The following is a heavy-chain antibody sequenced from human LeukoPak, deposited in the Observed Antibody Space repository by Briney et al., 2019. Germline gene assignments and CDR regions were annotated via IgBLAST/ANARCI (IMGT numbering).Heavy chain of an antibody. V-gene: IGHV3-33*01. CDR2: MWYDGSNK. CDR1: GFTFSSYG. Sequence: GRSLRLSCAASGFTFSSYGMHWVRQAPGKGLEWVAVMWYDGSNKYYADSVKGRFTISRDNSKNTLYLQMNSLRAEDTAVYYCASLSHYGSGSYYTPLGYYGMDVWGQGTTVTVSS. D-gene: IGHD3-10*01. J-gene: IGHJ6*02. CDR3: ASLSHYGSGSYYTPLGYYGMDV.